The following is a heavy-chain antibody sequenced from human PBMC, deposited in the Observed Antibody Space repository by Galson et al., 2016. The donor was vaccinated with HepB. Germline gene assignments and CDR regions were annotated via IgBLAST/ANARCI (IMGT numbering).Heavy chain of an antibody. D-gene: IGHD3-22*01. CDR2: ISYDGSHK. CDR1: GFSLSNHA. V-gene: IGHV3-30*04. CDR3: ARDGDVPSDYYDSSGRGYFDY. J-gene: IGHJ4*02. Sequence: SLRLSCAASGFSLSNHAIHWVRQAPGKGLEWVAVISYDGSHKYYADSVKGRFTISRDNSKDTLYLQMNSLRAEDTAVHYCARDGDVPSDYYDSSGRGYFDYWGQGTLVTVSS.